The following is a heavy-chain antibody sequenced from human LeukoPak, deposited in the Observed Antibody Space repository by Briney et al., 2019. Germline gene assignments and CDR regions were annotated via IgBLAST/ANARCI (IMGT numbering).Heavy chain of an antibody. J-gene: IGHJ4*02. CDR3: ARSGYSSGWYVGSFDY. D-gene: IGHD6-19*01. CDR1: GYSFTNYW. V-gene: IGHV5-51*01. Sequence: GESLKISCQGSGYSFTNYWIGWVRQMPGKGLEGMGIIYPGDSDTKYSPSFEGQVTISVDKSISTAYLQWSSLKASDTAMYYCARSGYSSGWYVGSFDYWGQGTLVTVSS. CDR2: IYPGDSDT.